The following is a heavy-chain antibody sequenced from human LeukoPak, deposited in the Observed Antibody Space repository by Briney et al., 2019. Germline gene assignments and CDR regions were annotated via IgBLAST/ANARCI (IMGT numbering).Heavy chain of an antibody. CDR3: AKEVTTVTSIWFRHNWFDP. V-gene: IGHV3-13*03. J-gene: IGHJ5*02. CDR2: IGTAGDT. Sequence: GGSLRRYCAACGFTFSSYDMHWVRQATGKGLEWVSAIGTAGDTYYPGSVKGQFTISREKAKNSLYINMNRLRAGDTAVYYCAKEVTTVTSIWFRHNWFDPWGQGTLVTVSS. D-gene: IGHD4-17*01. CDR1: GFTFSSYD.